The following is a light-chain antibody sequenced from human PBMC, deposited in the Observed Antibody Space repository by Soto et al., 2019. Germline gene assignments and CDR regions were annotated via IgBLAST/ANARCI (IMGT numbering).Light chain of an antibody. CDR2: GNN. J-gene: IGLJ2*01. CDR3: QSYDSDFVI. CDR1: SSNIGAGYD. V-gene: IGLV1-40*01. Sequence: QSVLTQPPSVSGAPGQTITISCTGSSSNIGAGYDVHWYQQLPGRAPKLLIYGNNNRPSGVPDRFSGSKSGTSVSLAITGLRGEDEADYHCQSYDSDFVIFGGGTKLTVL.